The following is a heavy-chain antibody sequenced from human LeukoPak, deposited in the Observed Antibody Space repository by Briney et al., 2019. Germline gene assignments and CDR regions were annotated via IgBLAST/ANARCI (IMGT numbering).Heavy chain of an antibody. D-gene: IGHD5-24*01. J-gene: IGHJ6*02. Sequence: GESLRLSCAASGFTVSNNYMSWVRQAPGKGLEWVSTIYSGGGTPYAASLKGRFTISRDNSKNTLYLQMNSLRAEDTAVYYCARDSKMSTISPYYGMDVWGQGTSVAVSS. V-gene: IGHV3-66*01. CDR1: GFTVSNNY. CDR2: IYSGGGT. CDR3: ARDSKMSTISPYYGMDV.